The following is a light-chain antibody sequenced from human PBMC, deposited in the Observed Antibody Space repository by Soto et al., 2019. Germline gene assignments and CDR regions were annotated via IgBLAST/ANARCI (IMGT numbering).Light chain of an antibody. J-gene: IGKJ5*01. CDR2: DAS. CDR1: QDISNY. CDR3: QQSYSTSIT. V-gene: IGKV1-39*01. Sequence: DIQMTQSPSSLSASVGDRVTITCQASQDISNYLNWYQQKPGKAPKLLIYDASSLQSGVPSRFSGSRSGPDFTLTISSLQPEDFATYYCQQSYSTSITFGQGTRLEIK.